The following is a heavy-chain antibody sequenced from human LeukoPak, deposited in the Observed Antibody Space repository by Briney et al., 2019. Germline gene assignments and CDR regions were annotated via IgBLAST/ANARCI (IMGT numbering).Heavy chain of an antibody. Sequence: ASVKVSCKASGYTFTSYYMHWVRQAPGQGLEWMGIINPSGGSTSYAQKFQGRVTMTRDTSTSTVYMELSSLRAEDTAVYYCAKGTYYYDSRVPVGAFDIWGQGTMVTVSS. CDR3: AKGTYYYDSRVPVGAFDI. D-gene: IGHD3-22*01. CDR2: INPSGGST. V-gene: IGHV1-46*01. CDR1: GYTFTSYY. J-gene: IGHJ3*02.